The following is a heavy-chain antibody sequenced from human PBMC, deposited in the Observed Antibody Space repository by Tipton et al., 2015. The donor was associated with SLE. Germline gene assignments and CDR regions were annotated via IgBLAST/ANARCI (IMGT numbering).Heavy chain of an antibody. CDR1: GYSISSGYY. Sequence: TLSLTCTVSGYSISSGYYWGWIRQPPGKGLEWIGSIYHSGSTYYNPSLKSRVTISVDTPKNQFSLKLSSVTAADTAVYYCARVKNYDFWSGWAAFDIWGQGTMVTVSS. J-gene: IGHJ3*02. D-gene: IGHD3-3*01. V-gene: IGHV4-38-2*02. CDR3: ARVKNYDFWSGWAAFDI. CDR2: IYHSGST.